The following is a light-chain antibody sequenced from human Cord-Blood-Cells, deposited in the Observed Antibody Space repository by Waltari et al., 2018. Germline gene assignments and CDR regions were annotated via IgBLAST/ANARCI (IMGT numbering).Light chain of an antibody. V-gene: IGLV3-19*01. Sequence: SSELTQDPAVSVALGQTVRITCQGDSLRSYYASWYQQKPGQAPLLVIYGKNNRPSGIPYRFSGSSSGNTASLTITGAQAEDEADYYCNSRDSSGNHLVFGGGTKLTVL. CDR2: GKN. CDR1: SLRSYY. J-gene: IGLJ3*02. CDR3: NSRDSSGNHLV.